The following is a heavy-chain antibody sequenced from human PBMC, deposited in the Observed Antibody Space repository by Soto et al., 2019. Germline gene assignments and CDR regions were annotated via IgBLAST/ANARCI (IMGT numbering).Heavy chain of an antibody. D-gene: IGHD2-21*01. CDR2: ISGSGGST. CDR3: AKDLGGYGGGDCYLGYFQH. V-gene: IGHV3-23*01. CDR1: GFTFSSHA. J-gene: IGHJ1*01. Sequence: HPGGSLRRSCAPSGFTFSSHALSWVRQAPGKGLEWVSAISGSGGSTYYADSVKGRFTISRDNSKNTLYLQMNSLRAEDTAVYYCAKDLGGYGGGDCYLGYFQHWGQCTRVSVAS.